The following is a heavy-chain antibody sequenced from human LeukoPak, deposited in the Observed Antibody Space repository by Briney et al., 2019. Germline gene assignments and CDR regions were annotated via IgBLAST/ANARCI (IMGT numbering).Heavy chain of an antibody. CDR1: GYTFTGYY. Sequence: ASVKVSCKASGYTFTGYYMHWVRQAPGQGLEWMGWINPNSGGTNYAQKFQGRVTMTRDTSISTAYMGLSRLRSDDTAVYYCARDGGDYYDSSGPFDYWGQGTLVTVSS. CDR3: ARDGGDYYDSSGPFDY. J-gene: IGHJ4*02. CDR2: INPNSGGT. V-gene: IGHV1-2*02. D-gene: IGHD3-22*01.